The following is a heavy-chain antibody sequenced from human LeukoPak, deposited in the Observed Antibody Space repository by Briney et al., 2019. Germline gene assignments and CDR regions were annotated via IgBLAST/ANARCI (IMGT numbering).Heavy chain of an antibody. Sequence: SETLSLTCAVYGGSFSGYYWSWIRQPPGKGLEWIGEINHSGGTNYNPSPKSRVTISVDTSKNQCSLKLSSVTAADTAVYYCARDGIVLDYWAREPWSPSPQ. CDR3: ARDGIVLDY. CDR1: GGSFSGYY. V-gene: IGHV4-34*01. J-gene: IGHJ4*02. CDR2: INHSGGT. D-gene: IGHD2-8*01.